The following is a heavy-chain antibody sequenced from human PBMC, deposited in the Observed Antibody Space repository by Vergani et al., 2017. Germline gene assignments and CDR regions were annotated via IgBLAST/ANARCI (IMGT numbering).Heavy chain of an antibody. J-gene: IGHJ5*02. D-gene: IGHD6-19*01. Sequence: QLQLQESGPGLVKPSATLSLTCSVSGASIRSSNSYWGWIRQPPGKGLEWIASIYYSGSTYYNPSLKSRVTISVDTSKNQFSLKLSSVTAADTAVYFCARHSTVEWLVKLGWIDPGGQGILVTVSS. CDR1: GASIRSSNSY. CDR3: ARHSTVEWLVKLGWIDP. V-gene: IGHV4-39*01. CDR2: IYYSGST.